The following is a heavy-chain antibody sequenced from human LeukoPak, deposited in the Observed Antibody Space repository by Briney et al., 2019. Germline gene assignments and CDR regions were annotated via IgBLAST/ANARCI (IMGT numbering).Heavy chain of an antibody. Sequence: SVKVSCKASGGTFSSYAISWVRQATGQGLEWMGGIIPIFGTANYAQKFQGRVTITTDESTSTAYMELSSLRSEDTAVYYCARDSGDSTVGGAFDIWGQGTMVTVSS. CDR2: IIPIFGTA. J-gene: IGHJ3*02. D-gene: IGHD1-26*01. V-gene: IGHV1-69*05. CDR3: ARDSGDSTVGGAFDI. CDR1: GGTFSSYA.